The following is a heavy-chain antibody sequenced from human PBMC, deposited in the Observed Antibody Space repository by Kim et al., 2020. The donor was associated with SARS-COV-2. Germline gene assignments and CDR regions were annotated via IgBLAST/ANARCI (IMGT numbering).Heavy chain of an antibody. V-gene: IGHV3-20*04. Sequence: GGSLRLSCAASGFTFDDYGMSWVRQAPGKGLEWVSGINWNGGSTGYADSVKGRFTISRDNAKNSLYLQMNSLRAEDTALYYCARDNSPWGSSTSRPSYYGMDVWGQGTTVTVSS. CDR1: GFTFDDYG. J-gene: IGHJ6*02. CDR2: INWNGGST. D-gene: IGHD2-2*01. CDR3: ARDNSPWGSSTSRPSYYGMDV.